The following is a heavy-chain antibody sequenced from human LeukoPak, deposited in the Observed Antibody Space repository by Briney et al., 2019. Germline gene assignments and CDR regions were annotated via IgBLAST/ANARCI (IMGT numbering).Heavy chain of an antibody. CDR1: GYTFTSYG. D-gene: IGHD3-10*01. J-gene: IGHJ4*02. V-gene: IGHV1-18*01. Sequence: GASVKVSCKASGYTFTSYGISWVRQAPGQGLEWMGWISAYNGNTNYAQKLQGRVTMTTDTSTSTAYMELRSLRSDDTAVYYCARSMVRGVIITRYYFDYWGQGTLVTVSS. CDR2: ISAYNGNT. CDR3: ARSMVRGVIITRYYFDY.